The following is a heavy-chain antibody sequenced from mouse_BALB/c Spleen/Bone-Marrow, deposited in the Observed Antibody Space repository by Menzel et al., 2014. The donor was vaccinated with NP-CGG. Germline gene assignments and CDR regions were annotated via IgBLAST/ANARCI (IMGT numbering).Heavy chain of an antibody. V-gene: IGHV5-9-2*01. CDR2: ISGGGSYI. J-gene: IGHJ3*01. CDR1: GFTFSSYG. CDR3: AREGYDYDWFAD. D-gene: IGHD2-4*01. Sequence: EVKLVESGGDLVKPGGSLKLSCAASGFTFSSYGMSWVRQTPEKRLEWVATISGGGSYIYYADNVKGRFIISRDSAKNNLYLQVRSLRSEDTALYYCAREGYDYDWFADWGQGTLVTVSA.